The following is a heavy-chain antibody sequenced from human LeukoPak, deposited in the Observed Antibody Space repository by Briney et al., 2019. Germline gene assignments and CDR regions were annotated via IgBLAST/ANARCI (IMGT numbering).Heavy chain of an antibody. V-gene: IGHV3-30*02. CDR3: AKDMSGSEGY. J-gene: IGHJ4*02. CDR2: IQYDGSNK. Sequence: GGSLRLSCAASGFTFSSYGMHWVRQAPGKGLEWVAFIQYDGSNKYYADSVKGRFTISRDNSKNTLYLQMNSLRAEDTAVYYCAKDMSGSEGYWGQGTLVTVSS. CDR1: GFTFSSYG. D-gene: IGHD5-12*01.